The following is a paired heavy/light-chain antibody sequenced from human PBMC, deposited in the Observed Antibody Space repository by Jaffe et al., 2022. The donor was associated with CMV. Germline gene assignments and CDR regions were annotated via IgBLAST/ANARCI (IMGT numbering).Heavy chain of an antibody. CDR3: AKETYGDPAS. V-gene: IGHV3-30*18. Sequence: QVHLVESGGGVVQPGRSLRLSCAASGFSFRSHGMHWVRQAPGKGLEWVAVISYDGRNKFYAESVEGRFTISRDNSNDILALQMSSLRPEDTAVYYCAKETYGDPASWGQGTLVTVSS. J-gene: IGHJ5*02. CDR2: ISYDGRNK. CDR1: GFSFRSHG. D-gene: IGHD4-17*01.
Light chain of an antibody. CDR2: EVT. V-gene: IGLV2-18*02. J-gene: IGLJ3*02. Sequence: QSALTQPPSVSGSPGQSVTISCTGTSSDIGYYTRVSWYQQSPGTAPKVIIYEVTNRPSGVPDRFSGSKSGNTASLTISGLQAEDEADYYCSSYTRRSTWVFGGGTKVTVL. CDR3: SSYTRRSTWV. CDR1: SSDIGYYTR.